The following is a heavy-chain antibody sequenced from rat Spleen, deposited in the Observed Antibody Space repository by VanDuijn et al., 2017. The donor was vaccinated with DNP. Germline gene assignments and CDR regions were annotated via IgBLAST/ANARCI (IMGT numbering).Heavy chain of an antibody. J-gene: IGHJ2*01. V-gene: IGHV5-20*01. CDR2: ISYDGGST. CDR1: GFTFSDYY. CDR3: ARRDTFYYFDY. Sequence: EVQLVESGGGLMQPGRSLKLYCAASGFTFSDYYMAWVRQAPTKCLEWVAYISYDGGSTYYGDSVKGRFTISRDNAKSTLYLQMDSLRFEETATYYCARRDTFYYFDYWGQGVMVTVSS. D-gene: IGHD2-1*01.